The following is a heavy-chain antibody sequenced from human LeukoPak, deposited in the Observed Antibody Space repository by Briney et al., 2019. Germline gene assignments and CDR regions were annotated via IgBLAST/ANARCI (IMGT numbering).Heavy chain of an antibody. V-gene: IGHV4-4*07. CDR2: IYTSGST. J-gene: IGHJ6*03. D-gene: IGHD3-10*01. Sequence: HPSETLSLTCTVSGGSISSYYWSWIRQPAGKGLEWIGRIYTSGSTNYNPSLKSRVTMSVDTSKNQFSLKLSSVTAADTAVYYCARVALGGSGSYYYYYYMDVWGKGTTVTVSS. CDR1: GGSISSYY. CDR3: ARVALGGSGSYYYYYYMDV.